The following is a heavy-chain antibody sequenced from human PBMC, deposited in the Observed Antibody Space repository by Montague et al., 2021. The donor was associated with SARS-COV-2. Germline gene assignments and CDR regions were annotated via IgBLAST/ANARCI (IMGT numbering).Heavy chain of an antibody. J-gene: IGHJ6*02. CDR2: XXWVDDK. CDR1: GFSLSTSGMC. D-gene: IGHD3-9*01. V-gene: IGHV2-70*01. CDR3: ARMDILTDYYAYGMDV. Sequence: PALVKPTQTLTLTCTFSGFSLSTSGMCVSWIRQPPGKALEWLALXXWVDDKYYSTSLKTRLTISKDTSKNQVVLTMSNMDPVDTATYYCARMDILTDYYAYGMDVWGQGTTVTVSS.